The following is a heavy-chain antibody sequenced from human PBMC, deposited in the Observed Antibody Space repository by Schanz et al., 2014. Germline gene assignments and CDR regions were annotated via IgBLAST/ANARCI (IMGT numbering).Heavy chain of an antibody. D-gene: IGHD2-21*01. CDR1: GFSFTNAC. V-gene: IGHV3-15*01. Sequence: EVQLVESGGCMVKPGRSLKLTCIASGFSFTNACMNWVRQAPGKGLEWVGRIKSESAGGTTDYAAPVKGRFTISRDDSKSTVYLQMNALKTEDTAVYYCSTGLTIVQLPSAVVVSDYWGQGTLVTVSS. J-gene: IGHJ4*02. CDR2: IKSESAGGTT. CDR3: STGLTIVQLPSAVVVSDY.